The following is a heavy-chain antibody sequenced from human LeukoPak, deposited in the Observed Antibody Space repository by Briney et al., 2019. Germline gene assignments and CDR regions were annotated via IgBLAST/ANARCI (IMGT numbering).Heavy chain of an antibody. Sequence: GGSLRLSCAVSGFTFDSHAMAWVRQAPGAGLGWFSGITGNGFETFYADPVRGRFTISRDNSKNTLYLQMNSLRAEDTALYYCAREGLERIFHFDYWGQGTLVTVSS. D-gene: IGHD1-1*01. CDR1: GFTFDSHA. J-gene: IGHJ4*02. V-gene: IGHV3-23*01. CDR3: AREGLERIFHFDY. CDR2: ITGNGFET.